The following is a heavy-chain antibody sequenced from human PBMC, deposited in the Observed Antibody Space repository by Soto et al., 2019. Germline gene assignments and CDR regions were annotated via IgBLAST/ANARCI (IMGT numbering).Heavy chain of an antibody. J-gene: IGHJ6*02. D-gene: IGHD2-15*01. CDR3: ARDSCSGGSCYRFFDYYGMDV. CDR2: IIPIFGTA. V-gene: IGHV1-69*13. CDR1: GGTFSSYA. Sequence: GASVKVSCKASGGTFSSYAISWVRQAPGQGLEWMGGIIPIFGTANYAQKFQGRVTITADESTSTAYMELSSLRSEDTAVYYCARDSCSGGSCYRFFDYYGMDVWGQGTTVTVSS.